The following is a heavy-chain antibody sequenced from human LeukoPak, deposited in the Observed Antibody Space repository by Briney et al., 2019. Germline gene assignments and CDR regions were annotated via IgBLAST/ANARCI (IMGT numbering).Heavy chain of an antibody. J-gene: IGHJ5*02. CDR2: IYSSGST. CDR3: ARDPYCSGGSCYLNWFDP. Sequence: SETLSLTCTVSGGSISSYYWSWIRQPAGKGLEWIGRIYSSGSTNYNPFLKSRVTMSVDTSNNQFSLKLSSVTAADTAVYYCARDPYCSGGSCYLNWFDPWGQGTLVTVSS. V-gene: IGHV4-4*07. D-gene: IGHD2-15*01. CDR1: GGSISSYY.